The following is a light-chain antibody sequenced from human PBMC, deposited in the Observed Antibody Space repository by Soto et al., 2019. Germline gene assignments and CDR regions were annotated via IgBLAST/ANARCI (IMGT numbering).Light chain of an antibody. Sequence: EIVLTQSPDTLSLSPGERATLSCRASQSVPSSYFAWYQQKPGQAPRLLIYGTSRRATGIPDRFSGSGSGTDFTLTISRLEPEDFAVYYCQQYGRSSRTFGQGTK. CDR2: GTS. V-gene: IGKV3-20*01. CDR3: QQYGRSSRT. CDR1: QSVPSSY. J-gene: IGKJ1*01.